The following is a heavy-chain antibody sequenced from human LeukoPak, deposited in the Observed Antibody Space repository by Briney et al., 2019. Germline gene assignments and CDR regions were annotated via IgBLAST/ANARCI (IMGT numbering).Heavy chain of an antibody. CDR3: ARLYSSGWYVDY. J-gene: IGHJ4*02. V-gene: IGHV1-18*01. CDR1: GYTFNRYG. Sequence: ASVKVSCKASGYTFNRYGISWVRQAPGQGLEWMGWISAYNGNTKYSQKVQGRVTMTTDTSTSTAYMELRSLRSDDTAVYYCARLYSSGWYVDYWGQGTLVTVSS. D-gene: IGHD6-19*01. CDR2: ISAYNGNT.